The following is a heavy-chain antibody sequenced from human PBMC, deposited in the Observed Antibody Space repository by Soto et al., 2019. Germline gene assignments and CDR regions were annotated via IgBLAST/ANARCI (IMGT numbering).Heavy chain of an antibody. CDR1: GFTFSSYA. D-gene: IGHD2-2*01. CDR3: AIPDPVIPAATFPLGLRY. V-gene: IGHV3-23*01. J-gene: IGHJ4*02. Sequence: GGSLRLSCAASGFTFSSYAMSWVRQAPGKGLEWVSAISGSGGSTYYADSVKGRFTISRDNSKNTLYLQMNSLRAEDTAVYYCAIPDPVIPAATFPLGLRYWRQGTLVTVSS. CDR2: ISGSGGST.